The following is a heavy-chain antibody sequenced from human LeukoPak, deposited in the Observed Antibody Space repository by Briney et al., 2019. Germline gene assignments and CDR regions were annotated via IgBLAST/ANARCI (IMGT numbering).Heavy chain of an antibody. Sequence: PGGSLKLSCAASGFIFSGSDMHWVRQASGKGLEWVGRVTTKPNNYATTYGASVKGRFTISRDDSANTAYLQMNSLKTEDTAVYYCTTYRSGHYWGQGTLVTVSP. CDR3: TTYRSGHY. V-gene: IGHV3-73*01. J-gene: IGHJ4*02. CDR2: VTTKPNNYAT. CDR1: GFIFSGSD. D-gene: IGHD6-19*01.